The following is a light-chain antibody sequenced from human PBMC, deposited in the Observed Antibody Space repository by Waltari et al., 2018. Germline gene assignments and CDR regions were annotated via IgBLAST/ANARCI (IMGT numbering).Light chain of an antibody. CDR1: QSVSKY. Sequence: EVVLTQSPGTLSLSPGERATLSCRARQSVSKYLAWYQQRPGQAPRLLMYAASTRATGVPDRFSGSGFGTDFSLTISRLEPEDFAVYYCQNHERLPATFGQGTKVEIK. CDR2: AAS. J-gene: IGKJ1*01. V-gene: IGKV3-20*01. CDR3: QNHERLPAT.